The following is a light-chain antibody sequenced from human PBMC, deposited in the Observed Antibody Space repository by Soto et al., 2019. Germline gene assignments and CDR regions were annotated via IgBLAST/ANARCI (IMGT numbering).Light chain of an antibody. J-gene: IGKJ2*01. V-gene: IGKV1-39*01. CDR3: QQSYSSPYT. Sequence: DIQMTQSPSSLSASVGDRVTITCRASQSISTYLNWYQQKPGRAPKFLMYAASILQSGVPSRFSGSGSGTDFTLTISSLQPEDSATYYCQQSYSSPYTFGQGTKLEIK. CDR2: AAS. CDR1: QSISTY.